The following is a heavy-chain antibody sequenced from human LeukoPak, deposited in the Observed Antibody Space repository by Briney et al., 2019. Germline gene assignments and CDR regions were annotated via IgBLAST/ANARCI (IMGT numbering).Heavy chain of an antibody. CDR1: GGSISSGDYY. D-gene: IGHD6-13*01. V-gene: IGHV4-39*01. J-gene: IGHJ4*02. Sequence: SETLSLTCTVSGGSISSGDYYWSWIRQHPGKGLEWIGSIYYSGSTYYNPSLKSRVTISVDTSKNQFSLKLSSVTAADTAVYYCARVLSGYSSSWYFDYWGQGTLVTVSS. CDR3: ARVLSGYSSSWYFDY. CDR2: IYYSGST.